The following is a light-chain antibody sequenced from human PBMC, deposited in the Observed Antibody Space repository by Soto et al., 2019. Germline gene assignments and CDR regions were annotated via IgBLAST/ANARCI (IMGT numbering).Light chain of an antibody. Sequence: EIALPQSPGTLSLSPGESATLSCRASQSVSSSSLAWYQQKPGQAPRLLIFGASSRATGIPDRISGSGSGTDFTLTISRLDPEDFAVYYCQHYAGPSTFGQGTKVDIK. CDR3: QHYAGPST. V-gene: IGKV3-20*01. J-gene: IGKJ1*01. CDR2: GAS. CDR1: QSVSSSS.